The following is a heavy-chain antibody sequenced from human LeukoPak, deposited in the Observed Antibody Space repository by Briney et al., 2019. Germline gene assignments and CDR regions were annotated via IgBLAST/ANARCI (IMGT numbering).Heavy chain of an antibody. CDR3: ATDMAYVPSTYYMDV. J-gene: IGHJ6*03. CDR1: GFTFDDYA. Sequence: PGGSLRLSCAASGFTFDDYAMHWVRQAPGKGLEWVSLISGDGGSTYYADSVKGRFTISRDNSKNSLYLQMNSLRTEDTALYYCATDMAYVPSTYYMDVWGKETTVTVSS. V-gene: IGHV3-43*02. CDR2: ISGDGGST. D-gene: IGHD3-16*01.